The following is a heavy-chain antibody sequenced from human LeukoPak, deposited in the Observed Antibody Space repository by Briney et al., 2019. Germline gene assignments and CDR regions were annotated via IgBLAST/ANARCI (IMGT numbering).Heavy chain of an antibody. CDR3: AKDQLVGAPFDD. D-gene: IGHD2-2*01. V-gene: IGHV1-46*01. Sequence: GSAKVSCKASGYTFSGYNMHWVRQAPRQGVWWMGIIIPSGGSTSYAQKFQGRVTMSRDTSTSTVYMELSRLRSEDTAVYDCAKDQLVGAPFDDWGQGTLVTVSS. J-gene: IGHJ4*02. CDR1: GYTFSGYN. CDR2: IIPSGGST.